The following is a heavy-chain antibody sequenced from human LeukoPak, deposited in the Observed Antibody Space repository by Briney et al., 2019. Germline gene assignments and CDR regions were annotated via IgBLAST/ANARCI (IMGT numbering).Heavy chain of an antibody. CDR2: ISGSGGST. V-gene: IGHV3-23*01. Sequence: GSLRLSCAASGFTFSSYAMSWVRQAPGKGLEWASAISGSGGSTYYADSVKGRFTISRDNSKNTLYLQMNSLRAEDTAVYYCAKDHSFHYDSSGVDYWGQGTLVTVSS. D-gene: IGHD3-22*01. CDR1: GFTFSSYA. J-gene: IGHJ4*02. CDR3: AKDHSFHYDSSGVDY.